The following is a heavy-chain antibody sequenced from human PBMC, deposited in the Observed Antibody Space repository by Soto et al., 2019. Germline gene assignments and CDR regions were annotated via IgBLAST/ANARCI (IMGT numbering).Heavy chain of an antibody. J-gene: IGHJ4*02. CDR1: GFSLSTSGVG. V-gene: IGHV2-5*02. Sequence: QITLKQSGPTVVKPTQTLTLTCTFSGFSLSTSGVGVGWIRQPPGKALEWLTLIYWDDDKPYSPSLKSRLTTTKATSNNQVVLTQAKMDPVDTATYHRAHIAIPKVAAVAAFDYWGQGTPVTVSS. D-gene: IGHD2-15*01. CDR3: AHIAIPKVAAVAAFDY. CDR2: IYWDDDK.